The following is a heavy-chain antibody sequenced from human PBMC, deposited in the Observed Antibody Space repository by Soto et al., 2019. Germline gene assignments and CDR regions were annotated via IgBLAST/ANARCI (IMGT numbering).Heavy chain of an antibody. J-gene: IGHJ6*02. V-gene: IGHV1-69*01. CDR2: IIPIFGTA. CDR1: GGTFSSYA. CDR3: AIGQRIRLGELSPSTLYYYYCMDV. D-gene: IGHD3-16*02. Sequence: QVQLVQSGAEVKKPGSSVKVSCKASGGTFSSYAISWVRQAPGQGLEWMGGIIPIFGTANSAQKFQGRVTITEEESTSTAYMELSNLRSEDTAVYYCAIGQRIRLGELSPSTLYYYYCMDVWGQGTKVTVS.